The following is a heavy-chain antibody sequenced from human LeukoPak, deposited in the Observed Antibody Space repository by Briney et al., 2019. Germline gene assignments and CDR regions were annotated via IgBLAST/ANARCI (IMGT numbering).Heavy chain of an antibody. V-gene: IGHV4-30-4*08. Sequence: VKPSQTLSLTCTVSGGSISSGDYYWSWIRQPPGKGLEWIGYIYYSGSTYYNPSLKSRVTISVDTSKNQFSLKLSSVTAADTAVYYCARVPGTGYYYYMDVWGKGTTVTASS. CDR1: GGSISSGDYY. CDR2: IYYSGST. J-gene: IGHJ6*03. CDR3: ARVPGTGYYYYMDV. D-gene: IGHD2-8*02.